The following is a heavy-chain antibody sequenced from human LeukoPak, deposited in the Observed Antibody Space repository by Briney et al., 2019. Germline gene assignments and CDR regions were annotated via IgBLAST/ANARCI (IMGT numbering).Heavy chain of an antibody. CDR1: GFTFSSYG. CDR2: IRYDGSNK. V-gene: IGHV3-30*02. D-gene: IGHD3-10*01. CDR3: AKERTYYYGSGSYYNWAFDI. J-gene: IGHJ3*02. Sequence: GGSLRLSCAASGFTFSSYGMHWVRQAPGKGLEWVAFIRYDGSNKYYADSVKGRFTISRDNSKNTLYLQMSSLRAEDTAVYYCAKERTYYYGSGSYYNWAFDIWGQGTMVTVSS.